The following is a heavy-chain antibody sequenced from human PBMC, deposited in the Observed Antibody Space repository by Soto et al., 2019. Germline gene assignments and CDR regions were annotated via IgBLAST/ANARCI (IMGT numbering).Heavy chain of an antibody. CDR2: ISSSGAFT. CDR1: GFTFNSND. Sequence: EVQLLESGGGLVQPGGALRLSCAVSGFTFNSNDMTWVRQAPGKGLEWVSTISSSGAFTYHADSVRGRLTISRDNSKNTVYLEMNSLRAEDTAVYYCVNHEVSLVRGIAPFDYWGQGALVTVSS. J-gene: IGHJ4*02. D-gene: IGHD3-10*01. CDR3: VNHEVSLVRGIAPFDY. V-gene: IGHV3-23*01.